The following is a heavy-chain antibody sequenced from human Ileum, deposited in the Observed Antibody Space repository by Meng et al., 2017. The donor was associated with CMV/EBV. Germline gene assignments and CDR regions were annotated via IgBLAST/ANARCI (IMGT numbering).Heavy chain of an antibody. Sequence: AYVKVSCKTPGVTYRSYAISWVRQAPGQGLEWMGWISRETGNTFYAQRFRGRLTITADSSSDTFYMDLRNLRSDDTATYYCATITIWGQGTLVTVSS. CDR2: ISRETGNT. CDR1: GVTYRSYA. D-gene: IGHD3-10*01. V-gene: IGHV1-18*01. CDR3: ATITI. J-gene: IGHJ1*01.